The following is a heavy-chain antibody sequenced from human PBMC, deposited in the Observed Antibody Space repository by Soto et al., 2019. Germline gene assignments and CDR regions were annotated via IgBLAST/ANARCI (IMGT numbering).Heavy chain of an antibody. J-gene: IGHJ4*02. CDR1: DFAFSSYG. D-gene: IGHD4-17*01. Sequence: QVQLVESGGGVVRPGRSLRLSGAASDFAFSSYGLHWVRQAPGKGLEWLSFISYDGIDTYYADSVKGRFTISRDNSKNTLFLQMYSLRTEDTAVYYCARERGVGYGDVGVFDSWGQGTLVTVFS. CDR3: ARERGVGYGDVGVFDS. CDR2: ISYDGIDT. V-gene: IGHV3-30-3*01.